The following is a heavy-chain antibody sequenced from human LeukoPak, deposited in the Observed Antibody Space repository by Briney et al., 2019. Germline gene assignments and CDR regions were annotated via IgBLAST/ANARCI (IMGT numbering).Heavy chain of an antibody. Sequence: SQTLSLTCAVSGGSISSGGYSWSWIRQPPGKGLEWIGYIYHSGSTYYNPSLKSRVTISVDRSKNQFSLKLSSVTAADTAVYYCARTTYLGAGTPYYFDYWSQGTLVTVSS. CDR2: IYHSGST. V-gene: IGHV4-30-2*01. D-gene: IGHD2/OR15-2a*01. CDR3: ARTTYLGAGTPYYFDY. J-gene: IGHJ4*02. CDR1: GGSISSGGYS.